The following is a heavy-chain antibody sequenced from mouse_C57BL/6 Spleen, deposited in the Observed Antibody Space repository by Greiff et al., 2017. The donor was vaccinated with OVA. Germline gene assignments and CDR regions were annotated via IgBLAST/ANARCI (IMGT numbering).Heavy chain of an antibody. CDR2: IDPSDSYT. Sequence: VQLQQPGAELVKPGASVKLSCKASGYTFTSYWMQWVKQRPGQGLEWIGEIDPSDSYTNYNQKFKGKATLPVDTASSTAYMQLSSLTSEDSAVYYCARGGNYYFDYWGQGTTLTVSS. CDR3: ARGGNYYFDY. CDR1: GYTFTSYW. J-gene: IGHJ2*01. D-gene: IGHD2-1*01. V-gene: IGHV1-50*01.